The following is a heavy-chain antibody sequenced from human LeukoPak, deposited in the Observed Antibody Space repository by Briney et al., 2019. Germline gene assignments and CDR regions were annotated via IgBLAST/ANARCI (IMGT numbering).Heavy chain of an antibody. V-gene: IGHV1-46*01. J-gene: IGHJ6*02. CDR3: ARGCQGGSGGSCYSYGMDV. D-gene: IGHD2-15*01. CDR1: GGTFISYA. CDR2: INPSGGST. Sequence: ASVKVSCKASGGTFISYAISWVRQAPGQGLEWMGIINPSGGSTSYAQKFQGRVTMTRDTSTSTVYMELSSLRSEDTAVYYCARGCQGGSGGSCYSYGMDVWGQGTTVTVSS.